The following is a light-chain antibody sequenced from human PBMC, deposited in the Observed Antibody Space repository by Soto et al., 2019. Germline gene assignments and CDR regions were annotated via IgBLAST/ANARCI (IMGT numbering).Light chain of an antibody. CDR3: QQGYSAPRT. J-gene: IGKJ1*01. CDR1: QTIGTY. CDR2: SAS. V-gene: IGKV1-39*01. Sequence: DLQMTQSPSSLSASVGDRVTITCRASQTIGTYVNWYRQKPGKAPNLLIYSASSLRSGVPSRFSGSGSGTDFTLTITSLQPEDFTTYYCQQGYSAPRTFGQGTKVEIK.